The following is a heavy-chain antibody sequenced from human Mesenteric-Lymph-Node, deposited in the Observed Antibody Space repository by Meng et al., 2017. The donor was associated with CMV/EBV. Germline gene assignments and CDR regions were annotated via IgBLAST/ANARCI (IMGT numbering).Heavy chain of an antibody. V-gene: IGHV1-18*01. D-gene: IGHD6-13*01. CDR1: GHTFTSHG. Sequence: SVKVSCKASGHTFTSHGISWVRQAPGQGLEWMGWIRTYDAHTNYAQKFQGRVTMTADTSTSTAYMELGSLRSDDTAVYYCAKDTPFGTAGAGRSYFDYWGQGTLVTVSS. CDR2: IRTYDAHT. J-gene: IGHJ4*02. CDR3: AKDTPFGTAGAGRSYFDY.